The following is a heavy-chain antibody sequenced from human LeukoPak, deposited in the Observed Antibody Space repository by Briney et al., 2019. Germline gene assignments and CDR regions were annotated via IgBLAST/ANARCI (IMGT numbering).Heavy chain of an antibody. D-gene: IGHD2-21*02. Sequence: SETLSLTCTVSGGSISSSSYYWGWIRQPPGKGLEWIGSIYYSGSTYYNPSLKSRVTISVDTSKNQFSLKLSSVTAADTAVYYCAREGYCGGDCYSSNWFDPWGQGTLVTVSS. CDR3: AREGYCGGDCYSSNWFDP. V-gene: IGHV4-39*07. J-gene: IGHJ5*02. CDR2: IYYSGST. CDR1: GGSISSSSYY.